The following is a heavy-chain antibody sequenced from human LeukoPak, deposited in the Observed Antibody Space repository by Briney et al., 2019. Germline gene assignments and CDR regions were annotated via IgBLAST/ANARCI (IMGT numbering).Heavy chain of an antibody. Sequence: ASVKVSCETSGYPFTSWVINGVRQAAGQGLEWMGWVHPNSGNTAYAQKFQGRVTMTRDTSISTAYMELSGLRFDDTAVYFCARGPRNDPWGQGTLVTVSS. CDR1: GYPFTSWV. D-gene: IGHD1-14*01. CDR3: ARGPRNDP. J-gene: IGHJ5*02. V-gene: IGHV1-8*01. CDR2: VHPNSGNT.